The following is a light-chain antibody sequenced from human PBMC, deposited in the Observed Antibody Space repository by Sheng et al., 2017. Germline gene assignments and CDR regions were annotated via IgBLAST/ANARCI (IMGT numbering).Light chain of an antibody. CDR3: QQYGSSSGYT. CDR2: GAF. Sequence: EIVLTQSPGTLSLSPGERATLFCRASQSVSGDYLAWYHQKPGQPPVLLIYGAFNRAAGIPDRFIGGGSGTDFTLTISRLEPEDFAVYYCQQYGSSSGYTFGQGTKLEIK. CDR1: QSVSGDY. V-gene: IGKV3-20*01. J-gene: IGKJ2*01.